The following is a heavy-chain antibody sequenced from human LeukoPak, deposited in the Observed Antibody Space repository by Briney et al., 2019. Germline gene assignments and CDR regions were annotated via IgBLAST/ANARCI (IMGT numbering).Heavy chain of an antibody. CDR2: ITYSGSI. V-gene: IGHV4-39*07. Sequence: SETLSLTCTVSGGSISSSSYYWTWIRQPPGKGLEWIGEITYSGSIYYNPSLKSRVTISVDTSKNQFSLKLNSVTAADTAVYYCARDLMTWGQGTLVTVSS. CDR1: GGSISSSSYY. CDR3: ARDLMT. J-gene: IGHJ4*02.